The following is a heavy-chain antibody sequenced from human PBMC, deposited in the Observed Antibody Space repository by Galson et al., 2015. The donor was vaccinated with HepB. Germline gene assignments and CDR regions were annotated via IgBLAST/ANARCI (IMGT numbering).Heavy chain of an antibody. CDR1: GFTFSSYG. CDR2: ISYDGSNK. V-gene: IGHV3-30*18. Sequence: SLRLSCAASGFTFSSYGMHWVRQAPGKGLEWVAVISYDGSNKYYADSVKGRFTISRDNSKNTLYLQMNSLRAEDTAVYYCAKDSSSWNGMDVWGQGTTVTVSS. J-gene: IGHJ6*02. D-gene: IGHD6-13*01. CDR3: AKDSSSWNGMDV.